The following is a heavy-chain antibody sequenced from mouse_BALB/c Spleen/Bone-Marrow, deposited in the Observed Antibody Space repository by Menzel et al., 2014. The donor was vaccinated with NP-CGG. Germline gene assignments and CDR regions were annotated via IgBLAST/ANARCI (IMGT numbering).Heavy chain of an antibody. V-gene: IGHV1-74*01. Sequence: VQLQQSGAELVRPGASVKLSCKASGYSFTNYWMNWVKQRPGQGLEWIGMIHPPDSETRLNQKFKDKATLTVDKSSSTAYMQLSSPTSEDSAVYYCARFGNYEGFAYWGQGTLGTVSA. CDR3: ARFGNYEGFAY. CDR1: GYSFTNYW. D-gene: IGHD2-1*01. J-gene: IGHJ3*01. CDR2: IHPPDSET.